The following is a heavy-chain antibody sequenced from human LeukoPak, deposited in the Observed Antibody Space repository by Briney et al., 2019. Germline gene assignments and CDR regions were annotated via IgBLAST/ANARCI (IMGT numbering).Heavy chain of an antibody. J-gene: IGHJ4*02. CDR2: IYYSGST. V-gene: IGHV4-61*01. CDR1: DDSVSSSRYY. CDR3: ARGTHSSSPIPLDY. Sequence: NPSETLSLTCTVSDDSVSSSRYYWTWIRQPPGKGLEWIGYIYYSGSTNYNPSLKSRVTISVDTSKNQFSLKVKSVTAADTAVYYCARGTHSSSPIPLDYWGQGTLVTVSS. D-gene: IGHD6-6*01.